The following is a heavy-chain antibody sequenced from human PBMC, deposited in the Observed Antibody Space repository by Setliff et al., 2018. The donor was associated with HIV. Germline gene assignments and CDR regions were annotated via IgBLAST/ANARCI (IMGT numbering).Heavy chain of an antibody. Sequence: SLRLSCAASGFTFSDYSMSWIRQAPGKGLEWVSYISSSGSTIYYADSVKGRFTISRDNSKNTLYLQINSLRAEDTAVYYCARIPPITMVRGDPFDYWGQGTLVTVPQ. CDR3: ARIPPITMVRGDPFDY. D-gene: IGHD3-10*01. J-gene: IGHJ4*02. V-gene: IGHV3-11*04. CDR1: GFTFSDYS. CDR2: ISSSGSTI.